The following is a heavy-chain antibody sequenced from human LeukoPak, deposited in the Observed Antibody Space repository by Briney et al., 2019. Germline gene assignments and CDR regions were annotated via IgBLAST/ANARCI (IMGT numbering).Heavy chain of an antibody. Sequence: GRSLRLSCAASGFTFSSYGMHWVRQAPGKGLEWVAVISYDGSNKYYADSVKGRFTISRDNSKNTLYLQMNSLRAEDTAVYYCAKEPRGYCSSTSCYLYGMDVWGQGTTVTVSS. J-gene: IGHJ6*02. CDR1: GFTFSSYG. V-gene: IGHV3-30*18. CDR2: ISYDGSNK. CDR3: AKEPRGYCSSTSCYLYGMDV. D-gene: IGHD2-2*01.